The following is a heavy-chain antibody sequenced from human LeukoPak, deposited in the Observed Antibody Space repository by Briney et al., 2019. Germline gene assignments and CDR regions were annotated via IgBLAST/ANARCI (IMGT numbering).Heavy chain of an antibody. CDR2: IYYSGST. CDR3: ARDRSRPVATDAFDI. J-gene: IGHJ3*02. Sequence: SETLSLTCTVSGGSISSYYWSWIRQPPGKGLEWIGYIYYSGSTNYNPSLKSRVTISVDTSKNQFSLKLSSVTAADTAVYYCARDRSRPVATDAFDIWGQGTMVTVSS. D-gene: IGHD4-23*01. CDR1: GGSISSYY. V-gene: IGHV4-59*01.